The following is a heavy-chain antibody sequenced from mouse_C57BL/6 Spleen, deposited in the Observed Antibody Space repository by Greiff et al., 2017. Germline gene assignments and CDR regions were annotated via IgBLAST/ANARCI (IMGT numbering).Heavy chain of an antibody. V-gene: IGHV5-9*01. J-gene: IGHJ1*03. Sequence: EVQLVESGGGLVKPGGSLKLSCAASGFTFSSYTMSWVRQTPEKRLEWVATISGGGGNTYYPDSVKGRFTISRDNAKNTLYLQMSSLRSEDTALYYCARHTDYYGSSYGYFDVWGTGTTVTVSS. CDR3: ARHTDYYGSSYGYFDV. D-gene: IGHD1-1*01. CDR1: GFTFSSYT. CDR2: ISGGGGNT.